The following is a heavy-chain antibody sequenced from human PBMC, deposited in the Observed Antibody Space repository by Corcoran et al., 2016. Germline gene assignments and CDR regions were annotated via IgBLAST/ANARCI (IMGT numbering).Heavy chain of an antibody. J-gene: IGHJ4*02. CDR1: GGSISSSSYY. Sequence: QLQLQESGPGLVKPSETLSLTCTVSGGSISSSSYYWGWIRQPPGKGLEWIGSIYYSGSTYYTPSLKSRVTISVDTSKNQFSLKLSSVTAADTAVYYCAREGPYSSGVGYWGQGTLVTVSS. V-gene: IGHV4-39*07. D-gene: IGHD6-19*01. CDR3: AREGPYSSGVGY. CDR2: IYYSGST.